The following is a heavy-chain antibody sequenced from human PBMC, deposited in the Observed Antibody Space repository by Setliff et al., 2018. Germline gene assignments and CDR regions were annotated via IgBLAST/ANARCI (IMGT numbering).Heavy chain of an antibody. D-gene: IGHD3-10*01. V-gene: IGHV4-4*08. CDR3: ARSLGSGSYYNSRPFYSDY. J-gene: IGHJ4*02. Sequence: SETLSLTCTVSGDSMSDSYWIWIRQAPGKGLENIAFIHASGSAHHNPSLRSRVTISGDTSKNQFSLKLTSVTAADTAVYFCARSLGSGSYYNSRPFYSDYWGQGTLVTVSS. CDR1: GDSMSDSY. CDR2: IHASGSA.